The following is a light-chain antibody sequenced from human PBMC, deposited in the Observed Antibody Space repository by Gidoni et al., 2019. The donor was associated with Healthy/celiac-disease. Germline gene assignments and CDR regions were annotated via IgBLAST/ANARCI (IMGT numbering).Light chain of an antibody. J-gene: IGKJ2*01. CDR1: QSVSSN. V-gene: IGKV3-15*01. Sequence: LVITPSPATLSVSPGERATLSCRASQSVSSNLDWYQQKPGQAPRLLIYGASTRATGIPARFSGSGSGTEFTLTISSLQSEDVAVYYCQQYNNWPPMYTFGQGTKLEIK. CDR2: GAS. CDR3: QQYNNWPPMYT.